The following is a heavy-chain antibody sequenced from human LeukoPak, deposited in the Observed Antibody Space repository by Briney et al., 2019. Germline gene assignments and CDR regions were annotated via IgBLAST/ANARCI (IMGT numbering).Heavy chain of an antibody. Sequence: HPGGSLRLSCAASGFTFRSYWMTWVRQAPGKGLEWVANIKEDGSDKYYVDSVKGRFTISKDNAKNSVYLQMNSLRAEDTAVYYCARDAGAGFDYWGQGTLVTVSS. CDR1: GFTFRSYW. CDR3: ARDAGAGFDY. CDR2: IKEDGSDK. V-gene: IGHV3-7*01. D-gene: IGHD3-10*01. J-gene: IGHJ4*02.